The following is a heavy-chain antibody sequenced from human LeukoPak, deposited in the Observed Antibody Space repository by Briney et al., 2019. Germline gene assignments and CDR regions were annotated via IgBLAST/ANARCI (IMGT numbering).Heavy chain of an antibody. Sequence: GGSLRLSCTASGFTFSSYAMSWVRQAPGKGLEWVSALSGGGGNTYYADSVKGRFTISRDNSKNTLYLQMNSLRAEDTAKYYCAKVASLCTSTSCVRGGFDYWGQGTLVTVSS. CDR2: LSGGGGNT. J-gene: IGHJ4*02. CDR1: GFTFSSYA. CDR3: AKVASLCTSTSCVRGGFDY. V-gene: IGHV3-23*01. D-gene: IGHD2-2*01.